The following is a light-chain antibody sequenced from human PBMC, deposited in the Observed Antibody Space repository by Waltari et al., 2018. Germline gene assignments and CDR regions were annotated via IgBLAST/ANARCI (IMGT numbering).Light chain of an antibody. Sequence: ELVLTQSPGTLSLSPGERATLSCRASQSVSKYLAWYQQKPGQAPRLLIYHASTRATGSPDRFSGSGSGTDFSLTISRLEPEDFAVYYCQKYESLPATFGQGTKVEIK. V-gene: IGKV3-20*01. CDR3: QKYESLPAT. CDR2: HAS. J-gene: IGKJ1*01. CDR1: QSVSKY.